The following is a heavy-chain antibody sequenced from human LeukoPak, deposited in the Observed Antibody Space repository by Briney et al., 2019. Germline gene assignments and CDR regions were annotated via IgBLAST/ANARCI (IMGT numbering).Heavy chain of an antibody. Sequence: ASVKVSCKASGYTFTGYYMHWVRQAPGQGLEWMGWINPNSGGTNYAQKFQGRVTMTRDTSISTAYMELSRLRSDDTAVYYCARVVGTGYSSGWYPYYYYMDVWGKGTTVTVSS. CDR3: ARVVGTGYSSGWYPYYYYMDV. CDR2: INPNSGGT. J-gene: IGHJ6*03. V-gene: IGHV1-2*02. CDR1: GYTFTGYY. D-gene: IGHD6-19*01.